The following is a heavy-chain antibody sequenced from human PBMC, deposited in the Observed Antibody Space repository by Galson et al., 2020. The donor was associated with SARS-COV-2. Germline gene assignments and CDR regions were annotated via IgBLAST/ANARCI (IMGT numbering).Heavy chain of an antibody. V-gene: IGHV3-7*01. CDR1: GFTFSTYW. CDR3: SRGGSLYFTH. J-gene: IGHJ4*02. CDR2: VKQDGSEK. D-gene: IGHD3-10*01. Sequence: GGSLRLSCAASGFTFSTYWMSWVRQAPGKGLEWVAKVKQDGSEKYYVDSVKGRFTISRDNAKNSLYLQMNSLRAEDTAVYYCSRGGSLYFTHWGQGTLVTVSS.